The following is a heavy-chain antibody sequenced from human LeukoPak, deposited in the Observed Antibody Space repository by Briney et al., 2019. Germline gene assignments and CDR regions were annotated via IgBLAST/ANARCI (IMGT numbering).Heavy chain of an antibody. CDR2: ISWNSGSI. Sequence: LRLSGAASGFTYDDYAMHWVRQAPGKGLEWVSGISWNSGSIGYADSVKGRFTISRDNAKNSLYLQMNSLRAEDTALYYCAKDSGGYIARNFDYWGQGTLVTVSS. J-gene: IGHJ4*02. V-gene: IGHV3-9*01. CDR3: AKDSGGYIARNFDY. D-gene: IGHD2-15*01. CDR1: GFTYDDYA.